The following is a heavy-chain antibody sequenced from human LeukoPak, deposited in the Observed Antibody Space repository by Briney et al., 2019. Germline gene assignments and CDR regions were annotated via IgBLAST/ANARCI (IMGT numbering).Heavy chain of an antibody. D-gene: IGHD3-16*02. CDR1: GFTFDDYA. CDR3: AKDADYVWGSYRRNYFDY. V-gene: IGHV3-9*01. J-gene: IGHJ4*02. Sequence: GGSLRLFCAASGFTFDDYAMHWVRHAPGKGLEWVSGISWNSGSIGYADSVKGRFTISRDNAKNSLYLQMNSLRAEDTALYYCAKDADYVWGSYRRNYFDYWGQGTLVTVSS. CDR2: ISWNSGSI.